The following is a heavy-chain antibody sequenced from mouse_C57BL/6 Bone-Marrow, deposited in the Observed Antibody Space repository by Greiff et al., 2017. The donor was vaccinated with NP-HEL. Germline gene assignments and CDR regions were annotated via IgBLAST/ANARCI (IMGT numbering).Heavy chain of an antibody. CDR1: GYTFTDYY. CDR3: ASDGLAY. Sequence: EVQLQQSGPELVKPGASVKISCKASGYTFTDYYMNWVKQSHGKSLEWIGDINPNNGGTSYNQKFKGKATLTVDKSSSTAYMELRSLTSEDSAVYYCASDGLAYWGQGTLVTVSA. D-gene: IGHD2-3*01. CDR2: INPNNGGT. V-gene: IGHV1-26*01. J-gene: IGHJ3*01.